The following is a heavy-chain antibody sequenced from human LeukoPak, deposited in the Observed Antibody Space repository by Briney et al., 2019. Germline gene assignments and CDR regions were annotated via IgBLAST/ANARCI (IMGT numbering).Heavy chain of an antibody. D-gene: IGHD3-9*01. J-gene: IGHJ6*03. CDR1: GYTFISYG. V-gene: IGHV1-18*01. CDR2: ISAYNGNT. Sequence: ASVKVSCKASGYTFISYGIIWVRQAPGQGLEWMGWISAYNGNTNYAQKLQGRVTMTTDTSTSTAYMELRSLRSDDTAVYYCARVQRELRYFDWLPFPYYMDVWGKGTTVTVSS. CDR3: ARVQRELRYFDWLPFPYYMDV.